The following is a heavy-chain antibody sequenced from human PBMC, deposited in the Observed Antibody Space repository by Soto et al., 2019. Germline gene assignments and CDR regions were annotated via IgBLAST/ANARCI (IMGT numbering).Heavy chain of an antibody. CDR1: GGTFSSYT. Sequence: SVKVSCKASGGTFSSYTISWVRQAPGQGLEWMGRIIPILGIANYAQKFQGRVTITADKSTSTAYMELSSLRSEDTAVYYCAREDYDSSGYYYFDYWGQGTLVTVS. J-gene: IGHJ4*02. CDR3: AREDYDSSGYYYFDY. V-gene: IGHV1-69*04. CDR2: IIPILGIA. D-gene: IGHD3-22*01.